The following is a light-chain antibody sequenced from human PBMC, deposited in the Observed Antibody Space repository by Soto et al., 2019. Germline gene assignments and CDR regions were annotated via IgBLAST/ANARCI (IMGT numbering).Light chain of an antibody. CDR2: GAS. Sequence: MLTRSIGTLFLPPREQATRSFRASQTVTTSFLAWYQWKPGQAPRLLIYGASERATGIPDRFSGSGSGTDFTLTISRLEPGDFAVYYCQQYGYSSWTFAHPTKV. CDR3: QQYGYSSWT. CDR1: QTVTTSF. J-gene: IGKJ1*01. V-gene: IGKV3-20*01.